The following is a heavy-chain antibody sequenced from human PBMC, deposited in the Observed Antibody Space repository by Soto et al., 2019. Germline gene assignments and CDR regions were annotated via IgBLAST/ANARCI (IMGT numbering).Heavy chain of an antibody. CDR1: GFILNNYW. CDR3: TRVVVGSSGQFDY. D-gene: IGHD3-10*01. V-gene: IGHV3-74*01. CDR2: ISSDGSTK. J-gene: IGHJ4*02. Sequence: GGSLRLSCAASGFILNNYWMNWVRQAPVHFLFCFSRISSDGSTKNYAASFPIRFPISRDNTKNTLYLQMNSMRAEDTAVYYCTRVVVGSSGQFDYWGQGTLVTVSS.